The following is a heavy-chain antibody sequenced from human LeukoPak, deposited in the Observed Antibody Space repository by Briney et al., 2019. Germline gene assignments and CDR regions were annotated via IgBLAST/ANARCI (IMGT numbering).Heavy chain of an antibody. V-gene: IGHV1-8*01. D-gene: IGHD3-10*01. Sequence: ASVKVSCKASRYTFTSYDINWVREAAGHGLEWMGWMNPNTGRTGYAQKFQGRITMTRDTSINTAYMELTNLRSEHTAIYYCARLSQTPDYYTLGGYYYLGYWGQGTPVTVSS. CDR1: RYTFTSYD. CDR2: MNPNTGRT. CDR3: ARLSQTPDYYTLGGYYYLGY. J-gene: IGHJ4*02.